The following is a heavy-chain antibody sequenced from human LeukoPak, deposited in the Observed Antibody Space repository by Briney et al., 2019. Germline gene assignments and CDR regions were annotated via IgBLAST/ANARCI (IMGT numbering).Heavy chain of an antibody. V-gene: IGHV3-11*01. CDR3: AKDSGSYYRDAFDI. CDR2: ISSSGSTI. D-gene: IGHD1-26*01. CDR1: GFTFSDYY. Sequence: GGSLRLSCAASGFTFSDYYMSWIRQAPGKGLEWVSYISSSGSTIYYADSVKGRFTISRDNAKNSLYLQMNSLRTEDTALYYCAKDSGSYYRDAFDIWGQGTMVTVSS. J-gene: IGHJ3*02.